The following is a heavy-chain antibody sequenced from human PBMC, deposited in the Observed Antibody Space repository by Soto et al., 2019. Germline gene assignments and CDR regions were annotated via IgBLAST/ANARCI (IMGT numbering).Heavy chain of an antibody. CDR3: ARAGGRYSSRYYFDY. J-gene: IGHJ4*02. CDR1: GYTFTSYY. Sequence: RASVKVSCKASGYTFTSYYMHWVRQAPGQGLEWMGIINPSGGSTSYAQKFQGRVAMTRDTSTSTVYMELSSLRSEDTAVYYCARAGGRYSSRYYFDYWGQGTLVTVSS. CDR2: INPSGGST. V-gene: IGHV1-46*01. D-gene: IGHD6-13*01.